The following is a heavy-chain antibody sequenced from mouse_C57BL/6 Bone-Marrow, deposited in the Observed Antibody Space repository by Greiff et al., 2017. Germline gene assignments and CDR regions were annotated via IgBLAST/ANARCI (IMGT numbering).Heavy chain of an antibody. D-gene: IGHD1-1*01. J-gene: IGHJ4*01. CDR1: GFTFTDYY. CDR2: IRNKANGYTT. V-gene: IGHV7-3*01. CDR3: ASYYYGSSYYAMDY. Sequence: EVKLVESGGGLVQPGGSLSLSCAASGFTFTDYYMSWVRQPPGKALEWLGFIRNKANGYTTEYSASVKGRFTISRDNSQSILYLQMNALRAEDSATYYCASYYYGSSYYAMDYWGQGTSVTVSS.